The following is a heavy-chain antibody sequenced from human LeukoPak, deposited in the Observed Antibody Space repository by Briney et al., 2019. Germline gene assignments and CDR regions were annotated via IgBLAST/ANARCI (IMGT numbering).Heavy chain of an antibody. CDR3: APDCSSTSCYTRFDP. Sequence: GGSLRLSCVASGFTFSSYWMSWVRQVPGKGLEWVANIKQDGSEKYYVDSVEGRFTISRDNVKNSLYLQMNSLRAEDTAVYSCAPDCSSTSCYTRFDPWGQGTLVTVSS. V-gene: IGHV3-7*01. CDR2: IKQDGSEK. CDR1: GFTFSSYW. J-gene: IGHJ5*02. D-gene: IGHD2-2*02.